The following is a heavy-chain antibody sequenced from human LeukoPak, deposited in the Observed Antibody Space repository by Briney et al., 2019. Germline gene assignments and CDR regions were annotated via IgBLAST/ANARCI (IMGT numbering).Heavy chain of an antibody. V-gene: IGHV3-74*01. CDR3: TRDLMDYDVSTGLHHYYMDV. CDR1: GFTFSSYW. J-gene: IGHJ6*02. Sequence: GGSLRLSCVASGFTFSSYWMHWVRHGPRKGLVWVSRINGEGRNINYADSVRGRFTISRDNAKNTLYLKMNTLRVEDTAVYYCTRDLMDYDVSTGLHHYYMDVWGQGTTVTVSS. CDR2: INGEGRNI. D-gene: IGHD3-9*01.